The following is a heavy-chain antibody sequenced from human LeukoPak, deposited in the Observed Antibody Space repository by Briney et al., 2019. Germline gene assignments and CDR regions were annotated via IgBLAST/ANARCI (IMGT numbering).Heavy chain of an antibody. V-gene: IGHV3-23*01. J-gene: IGHJ4*02. CDR2: ISGSGGST. Sequence: SGGSLRLSCAASGFTFSSYAMSWVRQAPGEGLEWVSAISGSGGSTYYADSVKGRFTISRDNSKNTLYLQMNSLRAEDTAVYYCAKGARITMIVVVTAYLDYWGQGTLVTVSS. CDR1: GFTFSSYA. CDR3: AKGARITMIVVVTAYLDY. D-gene: IGHD3-22*01.